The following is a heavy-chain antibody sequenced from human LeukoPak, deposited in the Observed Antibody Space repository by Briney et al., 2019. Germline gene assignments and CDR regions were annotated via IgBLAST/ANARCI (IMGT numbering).Heavy chain of an antibody. V-gene: IGHV4-34*01. Sequence: PSETLSLTCAVYGGSFSGYYWSWIRQSPGKGLEWSGEINHRGTTKYNASLESRVTISLDTSKNQFSLEVTSVTAADTATYYCARGSSYGASGYPYFDHWGQGTLVPVSS. D-gene: IGHD3-22*01. CDR2: INHRGTT. CDR3: ARGSSYGASGYPYFDH. CDR1: GGSFSGYY. J-gene: IGHJ4*02.